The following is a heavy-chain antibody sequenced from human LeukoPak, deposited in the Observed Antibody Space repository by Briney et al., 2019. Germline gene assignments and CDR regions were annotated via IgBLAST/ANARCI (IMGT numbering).Heavy chain of an antibody. V-gene: IGHV3-49*04. CDR2: IRSKAYGGTT. Sequence: GGSLRLSCTASGFTFGDYAMSWVRQAPGKGLEWVGFIRSKAYGGTTEYAASVKGGFTISRDDSKSIAYLQMNSLKTEDTAVYYCTRGAAAGTWRFDYWGQGALVTVSS. CDR1: GFTFGDYA. CDR3: TRGAAAGTWRFDY. J-gene: IGHJ4*02. D-gene: IGHD6-13*01.